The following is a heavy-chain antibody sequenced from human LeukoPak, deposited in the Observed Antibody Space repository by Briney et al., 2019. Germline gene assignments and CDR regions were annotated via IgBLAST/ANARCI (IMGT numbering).Heavy chain of an antibody. V-gene: IGHV3-21*01. J-gene: IGHJ4*02. D-gene: IGHD3-16*01. CDR3: GRAFPPLRTSSAGDL. CDR1: GFTFSDYD. Sequence: GGSLRLSCSASGFTFSDYDMNWVRQAPGKGLEWVSSISGLSSYTYYGESVKGRFSISRDNAKNSLYLQMNSLGAEDTATYYCGRAFPPLRTSSAGDLWGEGILVTVSS. CDR2: ISGLSSYT.